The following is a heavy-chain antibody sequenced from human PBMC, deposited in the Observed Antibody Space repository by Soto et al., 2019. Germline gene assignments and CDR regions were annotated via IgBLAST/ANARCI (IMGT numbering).Heavy chain of an antibody. CDR3: ARGHCSSTSCYTGYYYYYGMDV. V-gene: IGHV1-2*02. CDR1: GYTFTGYY. D-gene: IGHD2-2*02. Sequence: ASVKVSCKASGYTFTGYYMHWVLQAPGQGLEWMGWINPNSGGTNYAQKFQGRVTMTRDTSISTAYMELSRLRSDDTAVYYCARGHCSSTSCYTGYYYYYGMDVWGQGTTVTVSS. J-gene: IGHJ6*02. CDR2: INPNSGGT.